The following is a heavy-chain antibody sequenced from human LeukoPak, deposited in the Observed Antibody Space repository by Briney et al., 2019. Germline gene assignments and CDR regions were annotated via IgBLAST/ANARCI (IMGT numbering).Heavy chain of an antibody. CDR1: GFTFSTFA. D-gene: IGHD5-24*01. V-gene: IGHV3-64*01. CDR3: ARDGVATNDY. CDR2: INTDGGTT. J-gene: IGHJ4*02. Sequence: GGSLRLSCAASGFTFSTFAMQWVRQAPEKGLEYVSGINTDGGTTFYANSVKGRFTISRDNPKNTLYLQMGSLRAEDTAVYYCARDGVATNDYWGQGILVTVSS.